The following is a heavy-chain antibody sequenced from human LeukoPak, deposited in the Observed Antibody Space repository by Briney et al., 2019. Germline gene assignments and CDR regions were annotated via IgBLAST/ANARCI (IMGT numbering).Heavy chain of an antibody. CDR1: GGSISSSSYY. CDR3: ARKGNHFWSGYYTGLTGEYHFDY. Sequence: SETLSLTCTVSGGSISSSSYYWGWIRQPPGKGLEWIGSIYYSGSTYYNPSLKSRVTISVDTSKNQFSLKLSSVTAADTAVYYCARKGNHFWSGYYTGLTGEYHFDYWGQGTLVTVSS. CDR2: IYYSGST. V-gene: IGHV4-39*01. D-gene: IGHD3-3*02. J-gene: IGHJ4*02.